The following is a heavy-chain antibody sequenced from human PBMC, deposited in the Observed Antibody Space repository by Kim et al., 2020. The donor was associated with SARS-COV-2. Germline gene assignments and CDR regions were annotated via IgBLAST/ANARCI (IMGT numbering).Heavy chain of an antibody. Sequence: GGSLRLSCAASGFTFRTYAMHWVRQAPGKGLEWVAVVWYDGIHTYYADSVKGRFTISRDNSKNTLSLQMDSLRAEDTAVYYCGRKKITGHHYGPCDYWGQGTLVTVSS. J-gene: IGHJ4*02. D-gene: IGHD4-17*01. CDR1: GFTFRTYA. CDR3: GRKKITGHHYGPCDY. CDR2: VWYDGIHT. V-gene: IGHV3-33*01.